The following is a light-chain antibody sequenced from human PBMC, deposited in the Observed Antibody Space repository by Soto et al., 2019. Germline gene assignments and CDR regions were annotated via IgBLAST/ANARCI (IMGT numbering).Light chain of an antibody. CDR3: QQANILPPI. CDR2: SAS. CDR1: QGISSR. Sequence: IEMTQSPSSVSASVGDRVTITCRASQGISSRLAWYQQKPGKAPNLLIYSASTLQSGVPYRFSGSGSGTDFTLNISSLQPEDFATYYCQQANILPPIFGGGTKVEI. J-gene: IGKJ4*01. V-gene: IGKV1-12*01.